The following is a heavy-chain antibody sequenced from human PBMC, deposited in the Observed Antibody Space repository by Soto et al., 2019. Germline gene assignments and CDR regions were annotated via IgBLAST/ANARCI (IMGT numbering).Heavy chain of an antibody. CDR1: GFTFSSYA. V-gene: IGHV3-64*01. D-gene: IGHD3-10*01. CDR2: ISSNGGST. Sequence: GSLRLSCAASGFTFSSYAMHWVRQAPGKGLEYVSAISSNGGSTYYANSVKGRFTISRDNSKNTLYLQMGSLRAEDMAVYYCARSPFIYGSGSYYNVPIAFDIWGQGTMVTVSS. J-gene: IGHJ3*02. CDR3: ARSPFIYGSGSYYNVPIAFDI.